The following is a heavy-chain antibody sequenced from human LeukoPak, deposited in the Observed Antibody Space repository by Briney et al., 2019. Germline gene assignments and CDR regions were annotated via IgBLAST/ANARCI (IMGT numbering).Heavy chain of an antibody. V-gene: IGHV4-59*01. CDR3: ARLAPMYSSSGYTRFDT. CDR2: IYHSGST. CDR1: GGSISSYY. J-gene: IGHJ5*02. Sequence: SETLSLTCTVSGGSISSYYWKWIRQTPGKGLEWIAYIYHSGSTNYNPSLKSRVTISVHTSKNQFSLKLSSVTAADTAVYYCARLAPMYSSSGYTRFDTWGQGTLVTVSS. D-gene: IGHD6-13*01.